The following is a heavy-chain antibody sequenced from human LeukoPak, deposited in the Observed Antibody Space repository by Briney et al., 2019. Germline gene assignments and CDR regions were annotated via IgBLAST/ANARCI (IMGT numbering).Heavy chain of an antibody. D-gene: IGHD3-22*01. CDR2: FDPEDGGT. CDR1: GYTLTELS. J-gene: IGHJ4*02. CDR3: ARAISDSTGYYAYYFDS. V-gene: IGHV1-24*01. Sequence: ASVKVSCKVSGYTLTELSMHWVRQAPGKGLEWMGGFDPEDGGTIYAQKFQGRVTMTEDTSTDTAYMELNSLTSEDTAVYYCARAISDSTGYYAYYFDSWGQGTLVTVSS.